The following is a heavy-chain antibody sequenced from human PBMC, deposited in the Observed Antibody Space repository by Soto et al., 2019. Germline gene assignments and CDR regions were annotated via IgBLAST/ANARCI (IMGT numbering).Heavy chain of an antibody. CDR3: SGAESPDTAYFSLY. J-gene: IGHJ4*02. CDR2: IKSKTDGGTT. D-gene: IGHD1-26*01. Sequence: PGGSLRLSCAASGFTFSNAWMSSVRQAPGKGLELVGRIKSKTDGGTTDYAAPVKGRFTISRDDSKNTLYLQMNSLNIEDSAVYYCSGAESPDTAYFSLYWGQGT. V-gene: IGHV3-15*01. CDR1: GFTFSNAW.